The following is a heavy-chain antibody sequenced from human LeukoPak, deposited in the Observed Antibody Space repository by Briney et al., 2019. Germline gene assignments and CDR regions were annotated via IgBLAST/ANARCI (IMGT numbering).Heavy chain of an antibody. Sequence: ASVKVSCKASGYTLTSYGITWVRPAPGQGLEWMGWISAYNGNTNYAQKLQGRATMTTDTSTSTAYMELRSLRSDDTAVYYCASVRDCYNLRGAFDIWGQGTMVTVSS. CDR2: ISAYNGNT. D-gene: IGHD5-24*01. V-gene: IGHV1-18*01. CDR3: ASVRDCYNLRGAFDI. J-gene: IGHJ3*02. CDR1: GYTLTSYG.